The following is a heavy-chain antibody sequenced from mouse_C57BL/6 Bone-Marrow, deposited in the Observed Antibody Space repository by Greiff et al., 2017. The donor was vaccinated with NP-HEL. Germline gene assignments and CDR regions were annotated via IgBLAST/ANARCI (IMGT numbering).Heavy chain of an antibody. CDR1: GYTFTDYY. CDR2: INPNNGGI. CDR3: ASLFITTVVATGGFDY. J-gene: IGHJ2*01. Sequence: VQLQQSGPELVKPGASVKISCKASGYTFTDYYMNWVKQSHGKSLEWIGDINPNNGGISYNQKFKGKATLTVDKSSSTAYMELRSLTSEDSAVYYCASLFITTVVATGGFDYWGQGTTLTVSS. D-gene: IGHD1-1*01. V-gene: IGHV1-26*01.